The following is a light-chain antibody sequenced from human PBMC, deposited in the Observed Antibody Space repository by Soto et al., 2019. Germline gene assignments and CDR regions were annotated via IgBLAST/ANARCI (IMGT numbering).Light chain of an antibody. CDR3: QQHDDLPFT. J-gene: IGKJ3*01. Sequence: DIQMTQSPSSLSASVGDRVTITCQASQDINNFLNWYQQKPGKAPKLLIYDAFSLETGVPSRFTGIGSGTDFSLTISSLQPEDVATYYCQQHDDLPFTFGPGTTVDVK. CDR1: QDINNF. CDR2: DAF. V-gene: IGKV1-33*01.